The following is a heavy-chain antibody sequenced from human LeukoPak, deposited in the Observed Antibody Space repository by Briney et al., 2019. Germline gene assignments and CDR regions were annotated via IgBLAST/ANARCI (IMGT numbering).Heavy chain of an antibody. CDR1: GFTFSSYV. CDR2: SNWNCGST. D-gene: IGHD3-10*01. CDR3: ARGSGSYSRFDY. Sequence: GGSLRLACAASGFTFSSYVMRWVRQAPGKGREWVSGSNWNCGSTGYADSGKGRFTSSRDNAKNSLYLQMNSLRAEDTALYYCARGSGSYSRFDYWGEGTLVTVSS. V-gene: IGHV3-20*04. J-gene: IGHJ4*02.